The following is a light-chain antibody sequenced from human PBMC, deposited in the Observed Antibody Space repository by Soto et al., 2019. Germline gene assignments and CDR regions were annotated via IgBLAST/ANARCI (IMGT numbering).Light chain of an antibody. Sequence: VLTQSPATPSLSPGETATLSCRSSQSISTYSAWYQQKPGQAPRLLIYGASNRASGVPARFSGSGSGTDFTLTISSLEPEDFGVYYCQQHSTWPLTFGGGTKVDIK. J-gene: IGKJ4*01. CDR2: GAS. CDR1: QSISTY. V-gene: IGKV3-11*01. CDR3: QQHSTWPLT.